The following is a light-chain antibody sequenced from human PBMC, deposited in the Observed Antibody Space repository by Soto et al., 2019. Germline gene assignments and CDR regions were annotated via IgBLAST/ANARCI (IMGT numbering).Light chain of an antibody. Sequence: SYELTQPPSVSVAPGQTARITCGVNNIGTKSVHWYQQKPGQAPALVVYDDSARPSGIPERFSGSNSGNTATLTINRVEAGDEADYYCQVWDHTTEHYVFGPGTKVTLL. CDR3: QVWDHTTEHYV. V-gene: IGLV3-21*02. CDR1: NIGTKS. J-gene: IGLJ1*01. CDR2: DDS.